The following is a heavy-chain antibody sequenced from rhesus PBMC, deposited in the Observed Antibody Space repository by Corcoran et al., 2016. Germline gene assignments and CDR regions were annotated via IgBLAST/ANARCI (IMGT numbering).Heavy chain of an antibody. CDR1: GGSISSSY. J-gene: IGHJ3*01. Sequence: QLQLQESGPGLVKPSETLSVTCAVSGGSISSSYWSWIRQAPGQGLEWIGYISGSGSSTNYNPSLKRRVTLSVDTSKNQLSLKLSSVTTADTAVYYCARGPYYSGRHGAFDFWGQGLRVTVSS. CDR3: ARGPYYSGRHGAFDF. CDR2: ISGSGSST. V-gene: IGHV4-169*01. D-gene: IGHD3-16*01.